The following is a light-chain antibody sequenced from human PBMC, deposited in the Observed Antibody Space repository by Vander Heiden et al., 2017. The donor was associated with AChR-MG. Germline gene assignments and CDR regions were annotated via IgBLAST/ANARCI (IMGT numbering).Light chain of an antibody. CDR2: AAS. CDR1: RSISNY. V-gene: IGKV1-39*01. CDR3: QQSDTTLWT. Sequence: DIQMTQSPSSLSASVGDRVTITCRASRSISNYLNWYQHKPGTPPKLLISAASSLQSGVPSRFSGRGSGTDFTLTISSLQPEDFATYFCQQSDTTLWTFAQGTKVEIK. J-gene: IGKJ1*01.